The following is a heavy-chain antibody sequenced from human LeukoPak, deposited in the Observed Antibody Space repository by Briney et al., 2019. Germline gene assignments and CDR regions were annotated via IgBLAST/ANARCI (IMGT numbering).Heavy chain of an antibody. CDR2: IYYSGST. V-gene: IGHV4-31*03. J-gene: IGHJ4*02. CDR3: ARDSRWHFDY. Sequence: SETLSLTCTVSGGSISSGGYYWSWIRQHPGKGLEWIGYIYYSGSTYYNPSLKSRVTISVDTSKNQFSLKLSSVTAADTAVYYCARDSRWHFDYWGQGTLVTVSS. CDR1: GGSISSGGYY.